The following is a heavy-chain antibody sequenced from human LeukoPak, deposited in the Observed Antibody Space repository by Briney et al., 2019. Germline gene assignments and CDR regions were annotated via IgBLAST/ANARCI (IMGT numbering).Heavy chain of an antibody. CDR3: ARIMITFGGVNYFDY. CDR2: IIPIFGTA. D-gene: IGHD3-16*01. Sequence: SVKVSCKASGGTFGSYAISWVRQAPGQGLEWMGGIIPIFGTANYAQKFQGRVTITADKSTSTAYMELSSLRSEDTAVYYCARIMITFGGVNYFDYWGQGTLVTVSS. CDR1: GGTFGSYA. J-gene: IGHJ4*02. V-gene: IGHV1-69*06.